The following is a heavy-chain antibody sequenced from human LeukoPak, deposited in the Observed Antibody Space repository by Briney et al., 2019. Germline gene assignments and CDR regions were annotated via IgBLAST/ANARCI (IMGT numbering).Heavy chain of an antibody. D-gene: IGHD2-15*01. CDR2: TSFDGSSQ. Sequence: AGGSLRLSCAASGFTFSRYALHWVRQTPGKGLEWVALTSFDGSSQYYADFVKGRFTISRDNSKNTLYLQMNSLRAEDTAVYYCARGSVGTPPPFDFWGQGTLVTVSS. CDR3: ARGSVGTPPPFDF. V-gene: IGHV3-30-3*01. CDR1: GFTFSRYA. J-gene: IGHJ4*02.